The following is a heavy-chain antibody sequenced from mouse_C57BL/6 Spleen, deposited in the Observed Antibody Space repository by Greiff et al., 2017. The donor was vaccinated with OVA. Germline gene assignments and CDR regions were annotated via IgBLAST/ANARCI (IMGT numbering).Heavy chain of an antibody. D-gene: IGHD2-1*01. J-gene: IGHJ4*01. CDR1: GYTFTSYW. Sequence: VQLQQPGAELVRPGSSVKLSCKASGYTFTSYWMHWVKQRPIQGLEWIGNIDPSDSETHYNHKFKDKATLTVDKSSSTAYMQLSSLTSEDSAVYYCARRGNYGAMDYWGLGTSVTVSS. V-gene: IGHV1-52*01. CDR3: ARRGNYGAMDY. CDR2: IDPSDSET.